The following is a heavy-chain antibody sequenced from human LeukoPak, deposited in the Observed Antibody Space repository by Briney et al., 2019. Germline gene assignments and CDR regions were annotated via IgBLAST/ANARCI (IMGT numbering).Heavy chain of an antibody. CDR1: GGTFSSYA. Sequence: SVKVSCKASGGTFSSYAISWVRQAPGQWLEWMGGIIPIFGTANYAQKFQGRVTITADESTSTAYMELSSLRSEDTAMYYCARGYQTRCTSTTCYVYWGQGTLVTVSS. J-gene: IGHJ4*02. D-gene: IGHD2-2*01. V-gene: IGHV1-69*13. CDR3: ARGYQTRCTSTTCYVY. CDR2: IIPIFGTA.